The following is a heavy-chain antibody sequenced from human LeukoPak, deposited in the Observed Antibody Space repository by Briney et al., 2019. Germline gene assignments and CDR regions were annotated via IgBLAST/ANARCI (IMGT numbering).Heavy chain of an antibody. CDR3: ARDIVPAAALDY. CDR2: INPSGGST. V-gene: IGHV1-46*01. D-gene: IGHD2-2*01. CDR1: GYTFTSYY. J-gene: IGHJ4*02. Sequence: ASVKVSCKASGYTFTSYYMRWVRQAPGQGLEWMGIINPSGGSTSYAQKFQGRVTMTRDTSTSTVYMELSSLRSEDTAVYYCARDIVPAAALDYWGQGTLVTVSS.